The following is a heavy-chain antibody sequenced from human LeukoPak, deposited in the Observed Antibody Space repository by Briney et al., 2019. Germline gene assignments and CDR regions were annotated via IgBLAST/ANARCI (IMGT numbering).Heavy chain of an antibody. CDR1: GGSISSGSYY. J-gene: IGHJ5*02. Sequence: SQTLSLTCTVSGGSISSGSYYWSWIRQPAGKGLEWIGRIYTSGSTNYNPSLNSRVTISVDTSTNQFSLKLSSVTAADTAVYYCARWGYSGYDLSLSWFDPWGQGTLVTVSS. D-gene: IGHD5-12*01. CDR2: IYTSGST. CDR3: ARWGYSGYDLSLSWFDP. V-gene: IGHV4-61*02.